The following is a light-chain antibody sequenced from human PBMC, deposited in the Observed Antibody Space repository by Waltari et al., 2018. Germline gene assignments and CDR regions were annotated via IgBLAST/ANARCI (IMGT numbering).Light chain of an antibody. CDR1: VSNIWAGYD. CDR2: GTS. CDR3: QSYDTSLSVV. Sequence: QSVLTQPPSVSGAPGQRVTIPCTGSVSNIWAGYDVHWYQQLPRAAPKLLIYGTSSRPLGVPDRFFGSTSGTSASLAITGLQAEDEAVYYCQSYDTSLSVVFGGGTKLTVL. V-gene: IGLV1-40*01. J-gene: IGLJ3*02.